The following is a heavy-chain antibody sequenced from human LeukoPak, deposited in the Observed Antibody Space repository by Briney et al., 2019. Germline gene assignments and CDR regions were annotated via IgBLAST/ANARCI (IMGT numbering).Heavy chain of an antibody. J-gene: IGHJ4*02. Sequence: PSETLSLTCTVSGGSISSSSYYWGWIRQPPGKGLEWIGSIYYSGSTYYNPSLKSRVTISVDTSKNQFSLKLSAVTAADTAVYYCARQLGYCSSTSCYADKVDYWGQGTLVTVSS. CDR1: GGSISSSSYY. D-gene: IGHD2-2*01. CDR2: IYYSGST. CDR3: ARQLGYCSSTSCYADKVDY. V-gene: IGHV4-39*01.